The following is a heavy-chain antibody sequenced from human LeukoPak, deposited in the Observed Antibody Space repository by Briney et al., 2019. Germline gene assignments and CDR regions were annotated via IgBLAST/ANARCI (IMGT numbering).Heavy chain of an antibody. V-gene: IGHV3-23*01. J-gene: IGHJ4*02. D-gene: IGHD3-22*01. CDR2: ISGGGGTT. Sequence: EGSLRLSCAASGFTFSSYAMSWVRQTPGKGLERVSAISGGGGTTYYADSVEGRFTISRDNSKNILYVQMNSLRVEDTAVYYCAKRGENDHSGYYFASWGQGTLVTVSS. CDR1: GFTFSSYA. CDR3: AKRGENDHSGYYFAS.